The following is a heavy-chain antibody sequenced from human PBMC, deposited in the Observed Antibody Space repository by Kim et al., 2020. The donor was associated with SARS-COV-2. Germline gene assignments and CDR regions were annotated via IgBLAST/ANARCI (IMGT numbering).Heavy chain of an antibody. J-gene: IGHJ4*02. CDR2: IYHSGST. CDR3: ASLRVEMGRNFDY. Sequence: SETLSLTCTVSGYSISSGYYWGWIRQPPGKGLEWIGSIYHSGSTYYNPSLKSRVTISVDTSKNQFSLKLSSVTAADTAVYYCASLRVEMGRNFDYWGQGTLVTVSS. CDR1: GYSISSGYY. V-gene: IGHV4-38-2*02. D-gene: IGHD3-10*01.